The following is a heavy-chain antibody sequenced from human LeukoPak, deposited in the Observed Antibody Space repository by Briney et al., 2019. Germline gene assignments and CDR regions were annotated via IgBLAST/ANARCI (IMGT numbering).Heavy chain of an antibody. CDR3: AKSFGELLSSYYYYYYGMDV. CDR2: IYSGGST. CDR1: GFTVSSNY. V-gene: IGHV3-53*01. Sequence: PGGSLRLSCAASGFTVSSNYMSWVGQAPGKGVEWGSVIYSGGSTYYADSVKGRFTISRDNSKNSLYLQVNSLRAEDTAVYYCAKSFGELLSSYYYYYYGMDVWGQGTTVTVSS. D-gene: IGHD3-10*01. J-gene: IGHJ6*02.